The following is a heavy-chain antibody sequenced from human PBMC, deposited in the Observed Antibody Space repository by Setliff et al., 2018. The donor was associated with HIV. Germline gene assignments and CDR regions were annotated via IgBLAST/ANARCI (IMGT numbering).Heavy chain of an antibody. CDR1: GGSISSSSYY. D-gene: IGHD3-9*01. CDR2: IYYSGST. J-gene: IGHJ4*02. Sequence: RLRETLSLTCTVSGGSISSSSYYWGWIRQPPGKGLEWIGSIYYSGSTYYNPSLKSRVTISVDTSKNQFSLKLSSVTAADTAVYYCARGILTYHFDYWGQGTLVTVSS. V-gene: IGHV4-39*01. CDR3: ARGILTYHFDY.